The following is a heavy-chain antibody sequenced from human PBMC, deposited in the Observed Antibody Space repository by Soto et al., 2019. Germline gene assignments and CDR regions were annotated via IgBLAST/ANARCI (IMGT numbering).Heavy chain of an antibody. V-gene: IGHV4-61*01. CDR3: ARLFWSGYYKDAYYYYGMDV. D-gene: IGHD3-3*01. CDR1: GGSVSNKTYY. J-gene: IGHJ6*02. CDR2: VYYSGTT. Sequence: SETLSLTCSVSGGSVSNKTYYWSWIRQPPGKRLEWIGYVYYSGTTNYNPSLKSRVTISVDLSKNQFSLRLSSVTTADTALYYCARLFWSGYYKDAYYYYGMDVWGQGTTVTVSS.